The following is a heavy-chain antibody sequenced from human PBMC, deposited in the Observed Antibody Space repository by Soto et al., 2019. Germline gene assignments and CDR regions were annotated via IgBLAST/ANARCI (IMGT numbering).Heavy chain of an antibody. J-gene: IGHJ5*02. CDR3: ARVNYYGSGSYNWFDP. CDR1: GFTFSSYS. CDR2: ISSSSSTI. V-gene: IGHV3-48*02. Sequence: GGSLRLSCAASGFTFSSYSMNWVRQAPGKGLEWVSYISSSSSTIYYADSVKGRFTISRDNAKNSLYLQMNSLRDEDTAVYYCARVNYYGSGSYNWFDPWGQGTLVTVSS. D-gene: IGHD3-10*01.